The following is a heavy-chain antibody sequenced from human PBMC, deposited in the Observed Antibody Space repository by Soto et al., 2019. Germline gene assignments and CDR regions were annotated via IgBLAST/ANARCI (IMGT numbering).Heavy chain of an antibody. CDR2: IYYSGRT. Sequence: SETLSLTGTVSGGSISSKRNYWGWIRQPPGKGLEGIGTIYYSGRTFYNPSLKSRLTISVDPPKNQFFLKVSSVPAADTAVSVCARSSPVGPNASCHEPWGQGTLVTVS. J-gene: IGHJ5*02. CDR3: ARSSPVGPNASCHEP. V-gene: IGHV4-39*01. CDR1: GGSISSKRNY.